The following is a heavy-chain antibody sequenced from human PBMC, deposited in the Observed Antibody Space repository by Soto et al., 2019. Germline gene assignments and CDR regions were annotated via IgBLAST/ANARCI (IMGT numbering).Heavy chain of an antibody. D-gene: IGHD3-10*01. CDR2: IYYSGST. CDR1: GGSISSYY. J-gene: IGHJ4*02. CDR3: ARHSSRYYYGSGELLYPYDY. Sequence: SETLSLTCTVSGGSISSYYWSWIRQPPGKRLEWIGYIYYSGSTNYNPSLKSRVTISVDTSKNQFSLKLSSVTAADTAVYYCARHSSRYYYGSGELLYPYDYWGQGTLVTVSS. V-gene: IGHV4-59*01.